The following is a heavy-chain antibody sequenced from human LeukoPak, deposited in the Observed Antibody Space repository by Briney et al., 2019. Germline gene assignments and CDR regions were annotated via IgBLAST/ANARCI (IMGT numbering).Heavy chain of an antibody. V-gene: IGHV1-24*01. Sequence: ASVKVSCKVSGYTLTELSMHWVRQAPGKGPEWMGGFDPEDGETIYAQKFQGRVTMTEDTSTDTAYMELSSLRSEDTAVYYCATVVVLRFLEWSSGGYYFDYWGQGTLVTVSS. CDR1: GYTLTELS. J-gene: IGHJ4*02. D-gene: IGHD3-3*01. CDR2: FDPEDGET. CDR3: ATVVVLRFLEWSSGGYYFDY.